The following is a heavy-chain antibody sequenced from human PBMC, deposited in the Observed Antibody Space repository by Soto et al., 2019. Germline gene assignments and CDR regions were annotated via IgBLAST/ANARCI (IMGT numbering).Heavy chain of an antibody. J-gene: IGHJ6*02. CDR1: GFTFSSYG. CDR2: IWYDGSNK. CDR3: ARVEVEFLMDV. V-gene: IGHV3-33*01. D-gene: IGHD3-10*01. Sequence: LRLSCAASGFTFSSYGMHWVRQAPGKGLEWVAVIWYDGSNKYYADSVKGRFTISRDNSKNTLYLQMNSLRAEDTAVYYCARVEVEFLMDVWGQGTTVAVSS.